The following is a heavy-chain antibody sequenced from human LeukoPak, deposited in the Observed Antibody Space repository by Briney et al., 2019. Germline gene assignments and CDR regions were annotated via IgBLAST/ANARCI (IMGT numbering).Heavy chain of an antibody. J-gene: IGHJ5*02. CDR2: INTSGNT. D-gene: IGHD4-17*01. CDR1: GGSISSYY. Sequence: SETLSLTCTVSGGSISSYYWGWIRQPAGKGLEWIGRINTSGNTNYNPSLKSRVTMSVDTTKNQVSLKLSSVTAADTAVYYCAREKDYGDSRGLDPWGQGTLVTVSS. CDR3: AREKDYGDSRGLDP. V-gene: IGHV4-4*07.